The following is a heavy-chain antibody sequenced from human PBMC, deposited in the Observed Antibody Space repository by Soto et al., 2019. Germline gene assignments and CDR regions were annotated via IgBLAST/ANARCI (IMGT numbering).Heavy chain of an antibody. CDR3: ANGKGGSYPVGPYYYYYGMDV. J-gene: IGHJ6*02. V-gene: IGHV3-23*01. D-gene: IGHD1-26*01. CDR1: GFTFSSYA. CDR2: ISGSGGST. Sequence: EVQLLESGGGLVQPGGSLRLSCAASGFTFSSYAMSWVRQAPGKGLEWVSAISGSGGSTYYADSVKGRFTISRDNSKNTLYLQMNSLRAEDTAVYYCANGKGGSYPVGPYYYYYGMDVWGQGTTVTVSS.